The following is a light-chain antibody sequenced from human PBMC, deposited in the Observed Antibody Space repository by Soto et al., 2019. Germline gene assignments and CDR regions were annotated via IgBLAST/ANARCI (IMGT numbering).Light chain of an antibody. CDR3: SSYTSSSIPV. V-gene: IGLV2-14*01. J-gene: IGLJ7*01. CDR2: DVD. CDR1: SSDVGGYNY. Sequence: QSALTQPASVSGSPGQSITISCTGTSSDVGGYNYVSWYQQHPGKAPKLMIYDVDNRPSGVSNRFSGSKSGNTASLTISGLQAEDEAEYYCSSYTSSSIPVFGGGTKVTVL.